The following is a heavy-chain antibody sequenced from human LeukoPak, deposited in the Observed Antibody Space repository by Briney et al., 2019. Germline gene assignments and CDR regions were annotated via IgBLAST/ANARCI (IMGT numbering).Heavy chain of an antibody. V-gene: IGHV4-34*04. CDR2: INHSGYT. CDR3: TRMTTGHDY. J-gene: IGHJ4*02. CDR1: GVSFDDYY. D-gene: IGHD4-17*01. Sequence: SETLSLTCAVSGVSFDDYYWSWVRQTPGKGLEWIGEINHSGYTNDSPSLKSRATLSIDTSRKQFSLNLRSVTVADAGIYYCTRMTTGHDYWGQGTLVTVSS.